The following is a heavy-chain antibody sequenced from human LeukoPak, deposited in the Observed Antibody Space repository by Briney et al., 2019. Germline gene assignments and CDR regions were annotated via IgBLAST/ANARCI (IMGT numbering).Heavy chain of an antibody. CDR3: ARDRRDGYNFDY. CDR2: IWYDGSNK. CDR1: GFTFSSYG. J-gene: IGHJ4*02. V-gene: IGHV3-33*01. D-gene: IGHD5-24*01. Sequence: GGSLRLSCAASGFTFSSYGMHWVRQAPGKGLEWVAVIWYDGSNKYYADSVKGRFTISRDNSKNTLYLRMNSLRAEDTAVYYCARDRRDGYNFDYWGQGTLVTVSS.